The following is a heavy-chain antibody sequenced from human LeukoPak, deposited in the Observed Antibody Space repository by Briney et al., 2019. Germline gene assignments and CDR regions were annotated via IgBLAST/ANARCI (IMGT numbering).Heavy chain of an antibody. V-gene: IGHV3-23*01. D-gene: IGHD3-10*02. CDR3: AELGITMIGGV. CDR2: ISGSGGSP. CDR1: GFTFSSSA. J-gene: IGHJ6*04. Sequence: GGSLRLSCAASGFTFSSSAMSWVRQAPGKGLEWVSSISGSGGSPCYADSVKGRFTISRDNSKNTLYLQMNSLRAEDTAVYYCAELGITMIGGVWGKGTTVTISS.